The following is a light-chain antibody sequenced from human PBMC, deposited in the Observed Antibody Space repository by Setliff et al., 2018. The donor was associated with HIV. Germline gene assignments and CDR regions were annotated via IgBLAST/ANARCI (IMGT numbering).Light chain of an antibody. CDR2: NDR. V-gene: IGLV6-57*01. CDR3: QSYDTSTNTVV. Sequence: NFMLTQPHSASESPGKTVTISCTRNSGSIAANYVHWYQQRPGSPPTTVIRNDRERPSGVSDRFSGSIDRSSANSASFTISGLKTEDEADYYCQSYDTSTNTVVFGGGTKVTVL. J-gene: IGLJ2*01. CDR1: SGSIAANY.